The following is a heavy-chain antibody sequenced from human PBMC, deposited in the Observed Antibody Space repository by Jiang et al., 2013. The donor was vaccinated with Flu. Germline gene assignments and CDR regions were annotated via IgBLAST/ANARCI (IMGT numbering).Heavy chain of an antibody. D-gene: IGHD3-10*01. J-gene: IGHJ6*02. CDR3: ARGDMVRGVQDYYYGLDV. CDR1: GGTFSSSA. V-gene: IGHV1-69*01. Sequence: GAEVKKPASSVKVSCKASGGTFSSSAISWVRQAPGQGLEWMGGIMPFIGRPSYAQKFQGRVTITADESTSTAYMELNSLRSEDTAVYYCARGDMVRGVQDYYYGLDVWGQGTTVTVSS. CDR2: IMPFIGRP.